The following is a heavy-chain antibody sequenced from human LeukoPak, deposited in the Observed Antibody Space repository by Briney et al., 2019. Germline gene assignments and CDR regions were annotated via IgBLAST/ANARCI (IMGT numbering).Heavy chain of an antibody. CDR1: GGSISTYY. J-gene: IGHJ4*02. D-gene: IGHD3-10*01. CDR3: ARSELLWFGGVNSGFDY. CDR2: VYYSGST. Sequence: SSETLSLTCTVSGGSISTYYWSWIRQPPGKGLEWIGYVYYSGSTNYNPPLKSRVTISVDTSKNQFSLKLSSVTTADTAVYYCARSELLWFGGVNSGFDYWGQGTLVTVSS. V-gene: IGHV4-59*01.